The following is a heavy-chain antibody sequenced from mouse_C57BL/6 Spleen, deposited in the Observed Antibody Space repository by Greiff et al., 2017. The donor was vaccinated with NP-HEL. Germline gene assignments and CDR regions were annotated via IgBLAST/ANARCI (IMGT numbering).Heavy chain of an antibody. CDR3: ARDYPYYFDY. Sequence: DVKLVESGGGLVKPGGSLKLSCAASGFPFSDYGMNWVGQAQEKGLEWVAYISSGSSTFYYADTVKGRFTISRDNAKNTLFLQMTSLRSEDTAMYYCARDYPYYFDYWGQGTTLTVSS. D-gene: IGHD5-5*01. CDR1: GFPFSDYG. J-gene: IGHJ2*01. V-gene: IGHV5-17*01. CDR2: ISSGSSTF.